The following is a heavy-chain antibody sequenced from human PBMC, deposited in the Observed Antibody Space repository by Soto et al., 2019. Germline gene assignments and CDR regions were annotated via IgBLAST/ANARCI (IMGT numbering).Heavy chain of an antibody. V-gene: IGHV3-72*01. CDR3: ASTYGDFRDFQN. J-gene: IGHJ1*01. Sequence: EVQLVESGGGLVQPGGSLRLSCAASGFTFSVHYMDWVRQPPGKGLEWVGRIRNRANSYTTEYAASVKGRFTIARDGSKNSLSLQMNSLKTEDTAVYYCASTYGDFRDFQNWGQGTLVTVSS. D-gene: IGHD4-17*01. CDR2: IRNRANSYTT. CDR1: GFTFSVHY.